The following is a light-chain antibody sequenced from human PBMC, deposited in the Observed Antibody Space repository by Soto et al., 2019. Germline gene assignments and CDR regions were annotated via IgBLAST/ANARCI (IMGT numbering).Light chain of an antibody. CDR1: QDIRNY. CDR3: QQYDNPPPT. J-gene: IGKJ4*01. Sequence: IQLTQSPSSLSASVGDRVTITCRARQDIRNYLNWYQQKPGKAPKLLIYDASNLETGVPSRCSGSGSGTDFTLTISSLQPEDIATYYCQQYDNPPPTFGGGTKVDIK. V-gene: IGKV1-33*01. CDR2: DAS.